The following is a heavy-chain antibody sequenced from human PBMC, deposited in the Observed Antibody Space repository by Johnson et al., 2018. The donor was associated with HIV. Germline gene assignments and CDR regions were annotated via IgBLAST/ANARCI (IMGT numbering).Heavy chain of an antibody. Sequence: QVQLVESGGGLIQPGGSLRLSCAASGFTFSSYAMHWVRQAPGKGLEWVAVISYDGANADYADSVKGRFTISRDNSNNRLYLQMSGLRTEDTGVYYCARDGAIHLHEDVFDFWGQGTTVTVSS. V-gene: IGHV3-30-3*01. CDR3: ARDGAIHLHEDVFDF. D-gene: IGHD5-18*01. CDR1: GFTFSSYA. J-gene: IGHJ3*01. CDR2: ISYDGANA.